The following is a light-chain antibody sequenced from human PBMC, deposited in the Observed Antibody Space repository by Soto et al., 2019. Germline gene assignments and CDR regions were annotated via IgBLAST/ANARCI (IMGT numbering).Light chain of an antibody. V-gene: IGKV3-11*01. CDR1: QRVSRY. CDR3: HHRSNWPLT. CDR2: DAS. Sequence: IVLTQSPATPSLSPGDSATLSCRASQRVSRYLAWYQQKPGQAPRLLIYDASTRATGIPARFSGSGSGTDFTRTISSLEPEDFAVYYCHHRSNWPLTFGPGAKVDIK. J-gene: IGKJ3*01.